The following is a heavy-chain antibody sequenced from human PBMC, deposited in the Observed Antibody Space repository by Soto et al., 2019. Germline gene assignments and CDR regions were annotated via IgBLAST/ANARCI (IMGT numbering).Heavy chain of an antibody. J-gene: IGHJ4*02. Sequence: GGSPRLSCAASGFTFSDYYMSWIRQAPGKGLEWVSYISSSSSYTNYADAVKGRFTISRDNAKNSLYLQMNSLRAEDTAVYYCARSNRPVGYCRSTSCYPILDYWGQGTLVTVSS. V-gene: IGHV3-11*03. D-gene: IGHD2-2*01. CDR1: GFTFSDYY. CDR3: ARSNRPVGYCRSTSCYPILDY. CDR2: ISSSSSYT.